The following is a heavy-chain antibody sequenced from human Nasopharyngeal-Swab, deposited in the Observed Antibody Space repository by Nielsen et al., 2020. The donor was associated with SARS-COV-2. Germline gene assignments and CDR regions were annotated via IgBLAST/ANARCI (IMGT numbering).Heavy chain of an antibody. CDR3: ALHFTVSVLENWFDP. V-gene: IGHV2-5*02. D-gene: IGHD4-11*01. Sequence: SGPTLVQPPPTLTLTCTFSGLPLSTSGVGVGWIHQHPGKALEWLALIYWDDDKRYSTSLKSRLTITKDTSKNQVVLTMTIMYPVDTATYYCALHFTVSVLENWFDPCIHGTLFTVSS. CDR2: IYWDDDK. J-gene: IGHJ5*02. CDR1: GLPLSTSGVG.